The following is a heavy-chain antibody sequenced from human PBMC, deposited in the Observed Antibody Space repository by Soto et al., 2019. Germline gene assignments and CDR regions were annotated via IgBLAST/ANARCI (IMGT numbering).Heavy chain of an antibody. Sequence: ASVKVSCKASVYTFTSYGISWVRQSTGQGLEWMGWISAYNGNTNYAQKLQGRVTMTTDTSTSTAYMELRSLRSDDTAVYYCARDQVVAGYYYYYMDVWGKGTTVTVSS. CDR3: ARDQVVAGYYYYYMDV. D-gene: IGHD6-19*01. CDR1: VYTFTSYG. J-gene: IGHJ6*03. CDR2: ISAYNGNT. V-gene: IGHV1-18*01.